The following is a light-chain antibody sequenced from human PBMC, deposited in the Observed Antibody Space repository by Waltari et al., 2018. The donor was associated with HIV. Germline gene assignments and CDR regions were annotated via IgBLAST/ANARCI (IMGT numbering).Light chain of an antibody. CDR3: QQYYSTPWT. Sequence: DIVMTQSPDSLAVSLGERATINCKSSQSVLYSSNNKNYLAWYQQKPGQPPKLLIYWASTRESGFPDQFSGSGSGTDFTLTISSLQAEDVAVYYCQQYYSTPWTFGQGTKVEIK. CDR1: QSVLYSSNNKNY. CDR2: WAS. J-gene: IGKJ1*01. V-gene: IGKV4-1*01.